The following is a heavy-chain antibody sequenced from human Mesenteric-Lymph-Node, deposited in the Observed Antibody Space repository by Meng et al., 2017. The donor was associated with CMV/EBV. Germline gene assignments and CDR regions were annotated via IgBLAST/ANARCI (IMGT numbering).Heavy chain of an antibody. CDR2: IYSGGGST. CDR1: GFTFSSYA. Sequence: GGSLRLSCAASGFTFSSYAMSWVRQAPGKGLEWVSVIYSGGGSTDHADSVKGRFTISRDNSKNIVYLQMNSLRVEDTAVYYCARDRCGTTSCYDNYPNLGDWFDPWGQGILVTVSS. V-gene: IGHV3-23*03. CDR3: ARDRCGTTSCYDNYPNLGDWFDP. D-gene: IGHD2-2*01. J-gene: IGHJ5*02.